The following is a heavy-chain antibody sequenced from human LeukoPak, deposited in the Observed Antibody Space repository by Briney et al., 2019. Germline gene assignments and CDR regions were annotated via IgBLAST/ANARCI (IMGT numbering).Heavy chain of an antibody. CDR1: GFTFSISW. D-gene: IGHD3-10*01. J-gene: IGHJ4*02. Sequence: GGSLRLSCAASGFTFSISWMSWVREAPGKGLEWVANIKKEGSERYYVDSVKGRFTISTDKAKNSLYLQMNSLRAEDTAVYYCARVAITMVRGVISYYFDYWGQGTLVTVSS. CDR3: ARVAITMVRGVISYYFDY. V-gene: IGHV3-7*03. CDR2: IKKEGSER.